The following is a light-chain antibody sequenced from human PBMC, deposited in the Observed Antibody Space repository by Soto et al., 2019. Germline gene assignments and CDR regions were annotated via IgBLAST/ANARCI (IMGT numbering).Light chain of an antibody. J-gene: IGKJ3*01. CDR3: QHRHN. CDR2: DAS. V-gene: IGKV3-11*01. CDR1: QSVSRD. Sequence: DIVLTQSPATLSLSPGERATLSCRASQSVSRDFAWYQQKPGQAPRLLIYDASNRATGIPARFSGSGSGTDFTLTINSLQPEDFAVYYCQHRHNFGPGTKVD.